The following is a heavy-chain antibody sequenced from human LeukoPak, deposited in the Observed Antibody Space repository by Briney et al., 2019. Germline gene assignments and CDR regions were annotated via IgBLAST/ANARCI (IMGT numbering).Heavy chain of an antibody. CDR3: ARHMYHYDSSGYYQSEYFQH. CDR1: RGSISSGSYC. V-gene: IGHV4-39*01. Sequence: PAESLSLTCTVSRGSISSGSYCWGWIRPPPGKGREWFGRMYDRGNNYNIPSIKSRVTISVDKSKNQFSLRLSSVTAADTAVYYCARHMYHYDSSGYYQSEYFQHWGQGTLVTVSS. J-gene: IGHJ1*01. CDR2: MYDRGNN. D-gene: IGHD3-22*01.